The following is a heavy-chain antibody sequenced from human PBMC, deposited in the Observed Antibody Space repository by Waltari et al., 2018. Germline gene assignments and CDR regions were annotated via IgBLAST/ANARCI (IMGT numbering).Heavy chain of an antibody. Sequence: QVQLQESGPGLIKPSETLSLTCTVSGGSVNSYYWSWIRQPAGKGLEWIGRIYANGNTNYNPSLKTRVTMSEDMSKNQVSLSLTSVTAADTAVYYCAKMAAKVGAHDAFDIWGQG. J-gene: IGHJ3*02. V-gene: IGHV4-4*07. CDR3: AKMAAKVGAHDAFDI. D-gene: IGHD1-26*01. CDR1: GGSVNSYY. CDR2: IYANGNT.